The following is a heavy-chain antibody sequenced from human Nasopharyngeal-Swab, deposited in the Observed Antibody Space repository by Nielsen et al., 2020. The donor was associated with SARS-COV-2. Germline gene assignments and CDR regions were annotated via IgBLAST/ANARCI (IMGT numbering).Heavy chain of an antibody. CDR2: FDPEDGET. CDR3: ATPVATNTRHLNYYYGMDV. Sequence: ASVKVSCKVSGYTLTELSMHWVRQGPGKGLEWMGGFDPEDGETIYAQKFQGRVTMTEDTSTDTAYMELSSLRSEDTAVYYCATPVATNTRHLNYYYGMDVWGQGTTVTVSS. D-gene: IGHD5-12*01. V-gene: IGHV1-24*01. J-gene: IGHJ6*02. CDR1: GYTLTELS.